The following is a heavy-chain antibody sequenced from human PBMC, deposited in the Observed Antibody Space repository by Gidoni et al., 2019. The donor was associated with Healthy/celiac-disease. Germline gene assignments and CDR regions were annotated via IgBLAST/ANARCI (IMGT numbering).Heavy chain of an antibody. CDR2: ISSSSSYI. CDR1: GFTFSIYS. V-gene: IGHV3-21*01. J-gene: IGHJ3*02. D-gene: IGHD2-15*01. Sequence: EVQLVESGGGLVKPGGSLRLSCAASGFTFSIYSMNWVRQAPGKGLEWVSSISSSSSYIYYADSVKGRFTISRDNAKNSLYLQMNSLRAEDTAVYYCARGYCSGGSCYEDAFDIWGQGTMVTVSS. CDR3: ARGYCSGGSCYEDAFDI.